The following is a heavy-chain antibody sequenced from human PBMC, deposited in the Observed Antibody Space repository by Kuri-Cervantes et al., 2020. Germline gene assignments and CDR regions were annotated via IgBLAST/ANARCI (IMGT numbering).Heavy chain of an antibody. CDR1: GFTFSSYG. CDR3: ANGHDTNCYNN. V-gene: IGHV3-30*18. CDR2: ISYDGSNK. Sequence: GGSLRLSCAASGFTFSSYGMHWVRQAPGKGLEWVAVISYDGSNKYYADSVKGRLTISRDNSKNTLYLQMNSLRAEDTAVYYCANGHDTNCYNNWGQGTLVTVSS. J-gene: IGHJ4*02. D-gene: IGHD2-2*02.